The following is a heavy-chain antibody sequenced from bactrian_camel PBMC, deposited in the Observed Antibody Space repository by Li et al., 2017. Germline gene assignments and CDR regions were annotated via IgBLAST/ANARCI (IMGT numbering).Heavy chain of an antibody. V-gene: IGHV3S40*01. J-gene: IGHJ4*01. CDR2: LDADGRTT. D-gene: IGHD1*01. Sequence: VKLVESGGGSVQTGGSLRLSCQASGSTYSSLCMGWFRQAPGKEREGVAVLDADGRTTLYRDSVKGRFIISRDNAKNSVDLQMNNLKPDDTAVYYCAATGQMLSVAGCRTQGTQVTVS. CDR1: GSTYSSLC.